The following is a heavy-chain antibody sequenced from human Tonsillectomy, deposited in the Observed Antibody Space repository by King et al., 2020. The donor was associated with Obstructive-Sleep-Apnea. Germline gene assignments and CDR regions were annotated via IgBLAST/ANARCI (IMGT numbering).Heavy chain of an antibody. J-gene: IGHJ4*02. Sequence: VQLQESGPGLVKPSQTLSLTCTVSIGSLTIADYYWTWIRQPPRKGLVGIGHMLKNRRNSFNPPLKSRFTLSPDTPKNHFSLKLTRVTAADTAVYFCARGSAVAGNSRFDYWGQGTLVTVSS. CDR1: IGSLTIADYY. CDR3: ARGSAVAGNSRFDY. CDR2: MLKNRRN. D-gene: IGHD6-19*01. V-gene: IGHV4-30-4*01.